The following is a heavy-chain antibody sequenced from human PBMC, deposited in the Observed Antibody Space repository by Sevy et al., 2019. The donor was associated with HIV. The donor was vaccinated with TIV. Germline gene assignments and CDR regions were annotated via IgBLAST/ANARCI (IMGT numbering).Heavy chain of an antibody. CDR2: ISYDGRNK. CDR3: ARVGVSYCTDDCYHRFDY. Sequence: GGSLRLSCSASGFTFSSYALLWVRQAPGKGLEWVSLISYDGRNKYCSDSVKGRFAISRDESKTTLFLQMESLRTEDTAIYYCARVGVSYCTDDCYHRFDYWGRGTLVTVSS. D-gene: IGHD2-21*02. V-gene: IGHV3-30*09. J-gene: IGHJ4*02. CDR1: GFTFSSYA.